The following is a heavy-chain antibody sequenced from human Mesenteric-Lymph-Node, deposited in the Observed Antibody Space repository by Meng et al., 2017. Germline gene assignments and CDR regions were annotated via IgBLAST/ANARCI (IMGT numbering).Heavy chain of an antibody. Sequence: GESLKISCAASGFTFSSSAMTWVRQAPGKGLEWVSALSGSGGSTYDADSVKGRFSISRDNAKNSLYLQMNSLRAEDTALYFCSRAEDYWGQGTLVTVSS. V-gene: IGHV3-23*01. CDR3: SRAEDY. J-gene: IGHJ4*02. CDR1: GFTFSSSA. CDR2: LSGSGGST.